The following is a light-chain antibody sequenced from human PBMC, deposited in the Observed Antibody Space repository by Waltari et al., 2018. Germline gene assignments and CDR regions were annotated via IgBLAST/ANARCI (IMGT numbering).Light chain of an antibody. Sequence: SYELTQPPSVSVSPGQTASITCSADKLGNKYAYWYQQKSGQSPVLVIYKDDKRPSEMSERVSGSNAGNTATLTISGTQAMEEADYYCQAWDSGTVVFGGGTKLTVL. CDR1: KLGNKY. CDR2: KDD. V-gene: IGLV3-1*01. CDR3: QAWDSGTVV. J-gene: IGLJ2*01.